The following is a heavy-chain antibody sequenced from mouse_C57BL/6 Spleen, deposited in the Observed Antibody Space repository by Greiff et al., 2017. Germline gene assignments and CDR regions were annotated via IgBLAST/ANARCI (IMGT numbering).Heavy chain of an antibody. D-gene: IGHD3-3*01. CDR2: IYPGSGST. J-gene: IGHJ2*01. CDR3: ARVGTGAYSLDY. CDR1: GYTFTSYW. V-gene: IGHV1-55*01. Sequence: QVQLQQPGAELVKPGASVKMSCKASGYTFTSYWITWVKQRPGQGLEWIGDIYPGSGSTNYNEKFKGKATLTVDTSSSTAYMQLSSLTSEDSAVYYCARVGTGAYSLDYWGQGTTLTVSS.